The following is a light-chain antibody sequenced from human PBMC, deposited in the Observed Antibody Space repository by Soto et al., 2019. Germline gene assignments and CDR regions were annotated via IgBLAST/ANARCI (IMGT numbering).Light chain of an antibody. CDR1: QSVSSN. V-gene: IGKV3-15*01. Sequence: EIVMTQSPATLSVSPGGRATLSCRASQSVSSNLAWYRQKPGQAPRLLVYGASTRATGIPARFSGSGSGTEFTLTISSLQSEDFAVYYCQQYTNWPLTFGGGAKVEIK. CDR3: QQYTNWPLT. CDR2: GAS. J-gene: IGKJ4*01.